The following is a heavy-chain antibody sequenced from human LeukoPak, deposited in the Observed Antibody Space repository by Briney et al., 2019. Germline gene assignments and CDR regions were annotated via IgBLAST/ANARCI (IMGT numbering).Heavy chain of an antibody. CDR1: GFFFSDYY. J-gene: IGHJ4*02. V-gene: IGHV3-11*01. Sequence: GGSLGLSCAAPGFFFSDYYMSWMRKAPGKGRGWVSYFDGSSSNMYYADSVKGRFTISRDNAKNSLYLQMNSLRGEDTAVYYCVRAYTRGYSDDFDYWGQGTLVTVSS. D-gene: IGHD3-22*01. CDR2: FDGSSSNM. CDR3: VRAYTRGYSDDFDY.